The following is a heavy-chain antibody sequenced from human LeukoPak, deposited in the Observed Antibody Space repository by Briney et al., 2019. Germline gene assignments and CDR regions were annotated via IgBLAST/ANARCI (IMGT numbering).Heavy chain of an antibody. CDR3: ARGVVITGLDY. Sequence: SETLSLTCTVSGGSISSSSYSWGWIRQPPGKGLEWIGYIYYTGSTNYSPSLKSRVTISLDTSKNQFSLKLNSVTAADTAVYYCARGVVITGLDYWGQGTLVTVSS. CDR2: IYYTGST. J-gene: IGHJ4*02. CDR1: GGSISSSSYS. V-gene: IGHV4-61*05. D-gene: IGHD3-3*01.